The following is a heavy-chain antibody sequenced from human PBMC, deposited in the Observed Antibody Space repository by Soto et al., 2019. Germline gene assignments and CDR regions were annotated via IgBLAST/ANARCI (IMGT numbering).Heavy chain of an antibody. CDR1: GHFISSGGYY. CDR2: IDYSGIT. V-gene: IGHV4-31*03. Sequence: SETLSLTCTVSGHFISSGGYYWSWVRQHPGKGLEWIGYIDYSGITSSNPSLKSRLTMSVDTSKNQFSLKLSSVTAADTAVYYCAKGKNWGYSHDAFEIWGQGTMVTVSS. J-gene: IGHJ3*02. CDR3: AKGKNWGYSHDAFEI. D-gene: IGHD5-18*01.